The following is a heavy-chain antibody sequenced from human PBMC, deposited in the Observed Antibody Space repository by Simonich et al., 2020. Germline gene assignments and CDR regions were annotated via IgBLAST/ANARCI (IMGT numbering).Heavy chain of an antibody. J-gene: IGHJ3*02. CDR3: ARHAGFAFDI. CDR2: NYYIGST. Sequence: QLQLQESGPGLVKPSETLSLTCTVSGGSISSSSYYWGWIRQPPGTGLEWIGSNYYIGSTYYNPSLKSRVTISVDTSKNQFSLKLSSVTAADTAVYYCARHAGFAFDIWGQGTMVTVSS. D-gene: IGHD6-13*01. CDR1: GGSISSSSYY. V-gene: IGHV4-39*01.